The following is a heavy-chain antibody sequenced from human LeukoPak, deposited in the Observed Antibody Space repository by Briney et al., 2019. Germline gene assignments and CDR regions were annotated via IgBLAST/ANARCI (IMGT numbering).Heavy chain of an antibody. D-gene: IGHD3-9*01. Sequence: GGSLRLSCAASGFTFSSYYMHWVRQAPGKGLVWVSRIDSDGSSSSYADSVKGRFSISRFNAKGTLYLQMNSVRVEDTAVYYCARGTDDIDVWGQGTSVTVSS. J-gene: IGHJ3*01. CDR2: IDSDGSSS. V-gene: IGHV3-74*01. CDR1: GFTFSSYY. CDR3: ARGTDDIDV.